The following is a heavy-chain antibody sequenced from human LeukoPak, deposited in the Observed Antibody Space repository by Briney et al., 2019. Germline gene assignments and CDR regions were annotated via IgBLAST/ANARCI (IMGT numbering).Heavy chain of an antibody. CDR3: ARVWVVSPATPVSPRGNWFDP. V-gene: IGHV1-46*01. D-gene: IGHD6-25*01. J-gene: IGHJ5*02. CDR1: GYTFTSYY. Sequence: ASVKVSCKASGYTFTSYYMHWVRQAPGQGLEWMGIINPSGGSTSYAQKFQGRVTMTGDMSTSTVYMELSSLRSEDTAVYYCARVWVVSPATPVSPRGNWFDPWGQGTLVTVSS. CDR2: INPSGGST.